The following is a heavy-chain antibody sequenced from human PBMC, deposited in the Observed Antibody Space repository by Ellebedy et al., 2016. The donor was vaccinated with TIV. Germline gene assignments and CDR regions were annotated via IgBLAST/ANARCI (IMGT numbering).Heavy chain of an antibody. D-gene: IGHD4-17*01. Sequence: GESLKISXAASGFTFSDYYMSWVRQAPGKGLEWVSVIYSGGSTYYADSVKGRFTISRHNSKNTLYLQMNSLRAEDTAVYYCARARDYGENDYWGQGTLVTVSS. CDR2: IYSGGST. CDR1: GFTFSDYY. J-gene: IGHJ4*02. V-gene: IGHV3-53*04. CDR3: ARARDYGENDY.